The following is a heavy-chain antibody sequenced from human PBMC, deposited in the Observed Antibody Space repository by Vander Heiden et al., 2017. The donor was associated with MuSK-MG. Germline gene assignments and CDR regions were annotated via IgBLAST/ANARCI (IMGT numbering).Heavy chain of an antibody. D-gene: IGHD2-15*01. CDR2: ISGSGGST. J-gene: IGHJ4*02. Sequence: EVQLLESRGGLVQPGGSLRLPCAAPGFTPNSHATRWARLPPGKGLEWVSAISGSGGSTYYADSVKGRFTISRDNSKNTLYLQMNSLRAEGTAVYYCAKARRVVVTAASDYGGQGTLVTVSS. CDR3: AKARRVVVTAASDY. V-gene: IGHV3-23*01. CDR1: GFTPNSHA.